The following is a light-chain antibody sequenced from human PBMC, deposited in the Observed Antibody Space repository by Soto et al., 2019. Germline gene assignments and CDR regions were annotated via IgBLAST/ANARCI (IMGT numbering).Light chain of an antibody. J-gene: IGKJ4*01. CDR1: QRINNY. Sequence: EILLTQSPVTLSLSPGERATLSCRASQRINNYLAWYQQKPGQAPRLLIYDISNRATGIPARFSGSGSGTDFTLTISSLEPEDFAVYYRQQRSNWPPLTFGGGTRVE. CDR2: DIS. V-gene: IGKV3-11*01. CDR3: QQRSNWPPLT.